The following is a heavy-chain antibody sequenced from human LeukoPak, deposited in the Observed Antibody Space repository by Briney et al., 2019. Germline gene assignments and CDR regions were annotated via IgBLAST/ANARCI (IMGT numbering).Heavy chain of an antibody. CDR1: GFIVSSNY. V-gene: IGHV3-53*01. J-gene: IGHJ4*02. Sequence: GGSLRLSCAASGFIVSSNYMNWVRQAPGKGLEWVSVIYGGGNIYYADSVKGRFTISRDNSKNTLYLQMNSLRAEDTAVYYCARGAGYNYPYYFDYWGQGTLVTVSS. D-gene: IGHD5-24*01. CDR3: ARGAGYNYPYYFDY. CDR2: IYGGGNI.